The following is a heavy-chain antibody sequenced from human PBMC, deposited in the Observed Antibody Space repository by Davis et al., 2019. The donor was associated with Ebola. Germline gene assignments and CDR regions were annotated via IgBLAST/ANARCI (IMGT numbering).Heavy chain of an antibody. CDR2: IYSGGST. J-gene: IGHJ6*02. CDR3: ARDLVDFGSYGMDV. D-gene: IGHD3-3*01. V-gene: IGHV3-53*01. CDR1: GFTFSSYA. Sequence: GESLKISCAASGFTFSSYAMSWVRQAPGKGLEWVSVIYSGGSTYYADSVKGRFTISRDNSKNTLYLQMNSLRAEDTAVYYCARDLVDFGSYGMDVWGQGTTVTVSS.